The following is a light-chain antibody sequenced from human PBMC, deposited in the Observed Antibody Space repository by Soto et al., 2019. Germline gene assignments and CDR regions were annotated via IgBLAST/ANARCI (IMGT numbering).Light chain of an antibody. CDR3: QLLANFPLT. Sequence: DIQLTQSPSFLSASVGDRVTITCRASQGISRSLAWYQQKPGEAPKLLIYAASTLQSGVPSRFSGSRYGTEFTLTISSLQPEDFASYYCQLLANFPLTFGQGTRLEIK. CDR2: AAS. V-gene: IGKV1-9*01. CDR1: QGISRS. J-gene: IGKJ5*01.